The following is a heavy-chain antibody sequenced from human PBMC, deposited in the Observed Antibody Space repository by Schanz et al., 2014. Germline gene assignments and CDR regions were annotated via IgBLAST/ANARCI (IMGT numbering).Heavy chain of an antibody. Sequence: EVQLVESGGGLVKPGGSLRLSCAASGFTFTYYSMNWVRQAPGKGLEWVSSISSSSSYIYYGDSVKGRFTISRDNSKNTLYLQMNSLRVEDTAVYYCAKGGSSLDDWGQGTLVTVSS. CDR2: ISSSSSYI. CDR3: AKGGSSLDD. J-gene: IGHJ4*02. V-gene: IGHV3-21*01. D-gene: IGHD3-16*01. CDR1: GFTFTYYS.